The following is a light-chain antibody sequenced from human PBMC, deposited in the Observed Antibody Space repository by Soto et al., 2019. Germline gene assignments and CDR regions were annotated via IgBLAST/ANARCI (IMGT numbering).Light chain of an antibody. V-gene: IGKV1-5*01. J-gene: IGKJ4*01. CDR1: QSISNW. Sequence: DIQMTQSPSSLSASVGDRVTITCRASQSISNWLAWYQQKPGKAPKILIYDASSLESGVPSRFSGSGSGTDFTLTISRLEPEDFAVYYCQQYGSSPTFGGGTKVDIK. CDR2: DAS. CDR3: QQYGSSPT.